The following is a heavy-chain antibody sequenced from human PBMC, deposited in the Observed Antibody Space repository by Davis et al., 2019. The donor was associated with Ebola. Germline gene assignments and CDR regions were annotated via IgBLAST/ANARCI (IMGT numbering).Heavy chain of an antibody. V-gene: IGHV1-2*04. CDR1: GYTFTSYY. D-gene: IGHD6-19*01. J-gene: IGHJ4*02. Sequence: AASVKVSCKASGYTFTSYYMHWVRQAPGQGLEWMGWINPNSGGTNYAQKFQGWVTMTRDTSISTAYMELSRLRSDDTAVYYCARGKQWLVLDYWGQGTLVTVFS. CDR3: ARGKQWLVLDY. CDR2: INPNSGGT.